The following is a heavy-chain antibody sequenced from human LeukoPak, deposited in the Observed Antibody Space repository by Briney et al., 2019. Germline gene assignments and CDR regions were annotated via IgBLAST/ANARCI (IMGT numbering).Heavy chain of an antibody. CDR1: GLSISNCY. D-gene: IGHD5-24*01. CDR2: IYYSGST. V-gene: IGHV4-59*01. Sequence: SETLSLTCSVSGLSISNCYWSWIRQPPGKGLEWIGYIYYSGSTNYNPSLKSRVTISVDTSKNQFSLKLNSVTAADTAVYYCARGDGYHLYWGQGTLVTVSS. J-gene: IGHJ4*02. CDR3: ARGDGYHLY.